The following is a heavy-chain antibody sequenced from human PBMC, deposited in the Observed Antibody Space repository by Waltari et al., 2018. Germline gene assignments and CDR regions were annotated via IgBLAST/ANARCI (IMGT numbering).Heavy chain of an antibody. CDR3: AKSGAYCSSTSSYDY. Sequence: EVQLVESGGGLVQPGRSLRLSCAASGFTFDDYAMHWVRQAPGKGLEWVSGISWNRCSIGYADSVKCRFTISRDNAKNSRYLQMNSLSAEDTALYYCAKSGAYCSSTSSYDYWGQGTLVTVSS. CDR2: ISWNRCSI. J-gene: IGHJ4*02. CDR1: GFTFDDYA. D-gene: IGHD2-2*01. V-gene: IGHV3-9*01.